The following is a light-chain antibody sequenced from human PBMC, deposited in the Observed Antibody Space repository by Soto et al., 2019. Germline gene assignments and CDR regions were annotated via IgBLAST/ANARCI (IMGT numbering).Light chain of an antibody. Sequence: DIQMTQSPSSVSASVGDRVIITCRASLTITSWVAWYQQVPGKAPKLLIYDASILQTGVPSRCSGSESGTDHNVTISILHPADFSTYYCHQRYCIPWTPGQGTKADSK. CDR1: LTITSW. CDR3: HQRYCIPWT. V-gene: IGKV1-12*01. J-gene: IGKJ1*01. CDR2: DAS.